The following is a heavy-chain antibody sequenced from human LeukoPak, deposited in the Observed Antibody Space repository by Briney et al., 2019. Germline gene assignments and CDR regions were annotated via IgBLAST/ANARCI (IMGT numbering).Heavy chain of an antibody. V-gene: IGHV4-39*07. CDR2: INHSGST. CDR3: ARGYDFWSGYYPHI. D-gene: IGHD3-3*01. Sequence: SETLSLTCTVSGGSISSSSYYWSWIRQPPGKGLEWIGEINHSGSTNYNPSLKSRVTISVDTSKNQFSLKLSSVTAADTAVYYCARGYDFWSGYYPHIWGQGTMVTVSS. CDR1: GGSISSSSYY. J-gene: IGHJ3*02.